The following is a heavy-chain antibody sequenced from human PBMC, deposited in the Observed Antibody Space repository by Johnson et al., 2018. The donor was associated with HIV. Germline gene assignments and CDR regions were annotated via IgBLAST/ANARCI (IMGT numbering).Heavy chain of an antibody. CDR1: GFTFSSYG. D-gene: IGHD2-8*02. CDR2: IWYDGSNK. Sequence: QVQLVESGGGVVQPGRSLRLSCAASGFTFSSYGMHWVRQAPGKGLEWVAVIWYDGSNKYYADSVKGRFTISRDNSKNTLYLQMNSLRAEDTAVYYCAKDIDGVLYWGLSAFDIWGQGTMVTVSS. CDR3: AKDIDGVLYWGLSAFDI. J-gene: IGHJ3*02. V-gene: IGHV3-33*06.